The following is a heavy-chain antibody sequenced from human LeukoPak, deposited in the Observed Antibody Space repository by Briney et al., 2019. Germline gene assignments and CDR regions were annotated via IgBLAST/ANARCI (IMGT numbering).Heavy chain of an antibody. CDR2: IYYSGST. V-gene: IGHV4-59*01. D-gene: IGHD5-24*01. CDR3: ASSDVEMATISSFDY. J-gene: IGHJ4*02. CDR1: GGSISSYY. Sequence: SETLSLTCTVSGGSISSYYWSWIRQPPGKGLEWIGYIYYSGSTNYNPSLKRRVTISVDTSKNQFSLKLSSVTAADTAVYYCASSDVEMATISSFDYWGQGTLVTVSS.